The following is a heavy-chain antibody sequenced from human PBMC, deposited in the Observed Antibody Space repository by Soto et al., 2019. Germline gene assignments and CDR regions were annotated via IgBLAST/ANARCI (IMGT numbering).Heavy chain of an antibody. J-gene: IGHJ6*02. CDR3: ARENNAVAGTMDV. Sequence: GGSLRLSCAASGFTCSNYWMHWFRQTPGKGLVWVSRIKSDGSSTTYADSVKGRFTISRDNAKKTLNLQMNSLRAEDTAVYYCARENNAVAGTMDVWGQGTTGTVSS. D-gene: IGHD6-13*01. CDR2: IKSDGSST. CDR1: GFTCSNYW. V-gene: IGHV3-74*01.